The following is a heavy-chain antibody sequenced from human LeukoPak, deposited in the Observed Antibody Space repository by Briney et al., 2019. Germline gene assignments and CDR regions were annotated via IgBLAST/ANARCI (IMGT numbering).Heavy chain of an antibody. CDR2: INPNSGGT. CDR3: ARALWSAKDAFDI. Sequence: GASVKVSCKASGYTFTGYYMHWVRQAPGQGLEWMGRINPNSGGTNYAQKFQGRVTMTRDTSISTAYMELSRLRSDDTAVYYCARALWSAKDAFDIWGQGTMVTVSS. CDR1: GYTFTGYY. V-gene: IGHV1-2*06. J-gene: IGHJ3*02. D-gene: IGHD3-10*01.